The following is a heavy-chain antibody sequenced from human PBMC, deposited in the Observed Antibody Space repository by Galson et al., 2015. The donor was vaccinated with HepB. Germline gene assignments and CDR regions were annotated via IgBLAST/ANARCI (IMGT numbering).Heavy chain of an antibody. CDR1: GYTFTSYA. CDR2: INAGNGNT. V-gene: IGHV1-3*01. J-gene: IGHJ6*02. D-gene: IGHD3-16*01. CDR3: AIGWGVTPDYYYYYGIDV. Sequence: SVKVSCKASGYTFTSYAMHWVRQAPGQRLEWMGWINAGNGNTKYSQKFQGRVTITRDTSASTAYMELSSLRSEDTAVYYCAIGWGVTPDYYYYYGIDVWGQGTTVTVSS.